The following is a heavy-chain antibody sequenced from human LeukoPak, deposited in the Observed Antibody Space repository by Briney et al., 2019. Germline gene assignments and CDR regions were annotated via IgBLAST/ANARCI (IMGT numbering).Heavy chain of an antibody. CDR2: ISYDGSSK. Sequence: QPGGSLRLSCAASGFTFSSYAMHWVRQAPGKGLEWVAVISYDGSSKYYADSVKGRFTISRDNSKNTLYLQMNSLRAEDTAVYYCARSFITMVRSDAFDIWGQGTMVTVSS. CDR1: GFTFSSYA. J-gene: IGHJ3*02. V-gene: IGHV3-30-3*01. D-gene: IGHD3-10*01. CDR3: ARSFITMVRSDAFDI.